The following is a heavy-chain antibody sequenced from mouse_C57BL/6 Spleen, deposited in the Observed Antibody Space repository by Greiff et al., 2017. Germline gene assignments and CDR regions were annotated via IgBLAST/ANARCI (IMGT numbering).Heavy chain of an antibody. CDR3: ARLDGNCVWYFGV. V-gene: IGHV7-3*01. CDR2: IRNKANGYTT. CDR1: GFTFTDYY. J-gene: IGHJ1*03. D-gene: IGHD2-1*01. Sequence: EVKLMEPGGGLVQPGGSLSLSCAASGFTFTDYYMSWVRQPPGKALEWLGFIRNKANGYTTEYSASVKGRFTISRDNSQSILYLQMSALRAEVSAAYYCARLDGNCVWYFGVRGTRATVTVAS.